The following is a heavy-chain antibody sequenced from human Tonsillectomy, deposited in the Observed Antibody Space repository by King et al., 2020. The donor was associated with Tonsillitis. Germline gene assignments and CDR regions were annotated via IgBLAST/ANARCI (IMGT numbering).Heavy chain of an antibody. CDR1: GYSFTTYW. V-gene: IGHV5-51*03. Sequence: QLVQSGAEVKKPGESLKISCKASGYSFTTYWIGWVRQMPGKGLEWMGIIYPGDSDTRYSPSFQGQVTISADKSISTAYVQWSSLKAADTAVYYCARSDSWLPTPPRDYWGQGTLVTVSS. CDR2: IYPGDSDT. CDR3: ARSDSWLPTPPRDY. J-gene: IGHJ4*02. D-gene: IGHD6-19*01.